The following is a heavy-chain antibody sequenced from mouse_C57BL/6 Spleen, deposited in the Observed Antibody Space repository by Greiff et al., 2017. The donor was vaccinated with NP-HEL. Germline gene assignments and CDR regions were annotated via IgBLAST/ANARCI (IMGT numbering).Heavy chain of an antibody. CDR3: AGAYSNLRGTDFDY. D-gene: IGHD2-5*01. CDR2: INPSSGYT. CDR1: GYTFTSYT. Sequence: QVQLKQSGAELARPGASVKMSCKASGYTFTSYTMHWVKQRPGQGLEWIGYINPSSGYTKYNQKFKDKATLTADKSSSTAYMQLSSLTSEDSAVYYCAGAYSNLRGTDFDYWGQGTTLTVSS. V-gene: IGHV1-4*01. J-gene: IGHJ2*01.